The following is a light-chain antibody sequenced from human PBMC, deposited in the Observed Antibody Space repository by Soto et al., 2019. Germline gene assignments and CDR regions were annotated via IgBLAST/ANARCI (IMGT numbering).Light chain of an antibody. Sequence: SYELTQPPSVSVSPGQTASITCSGDKLGDKYACWYQQKPGQSPVLLIYQDTNRPSGIPERFSGSNSGNTATLTISGTQAMDEADYYCQACDTSTASYVFGTGTKVTVL. CDR2: QDT. J-gene: IGLJ1*01. CDR1: KLGDKY. V-gene: IGLV3-1*01. CDR3: QACDTSTASYV.